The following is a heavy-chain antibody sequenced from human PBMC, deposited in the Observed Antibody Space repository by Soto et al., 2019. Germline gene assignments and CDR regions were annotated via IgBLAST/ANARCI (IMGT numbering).Heavy chain of an antibody. Sequence: QVQLVQSGAEVKRPGASVKVSCKASGYTLTDNYMHWVREAPGQGLEWMGWINPNGGTNYAQKFPGRVTMTRDTSIRTAYMELSRLRSDDTAVYYCARSLTTLTTLLDYWGQGTLVTVSS. J-gene: IGHJ4*02. CDR2: INPNGGT. CDR3: ARSLTTLTTLLDY. V-gene: IGHV1-2*02. CDR1: GYTLTDNY. D-gene: IGHD4-17*01.